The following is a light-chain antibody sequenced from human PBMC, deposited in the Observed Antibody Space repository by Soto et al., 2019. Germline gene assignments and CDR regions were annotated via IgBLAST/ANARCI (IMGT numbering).Light chain of an antibody. Sequence: DIQMTQSPSTLSASVGDRVTITCRASQDINTFLAWYQQKPGKAPKLLIYKASSLETGVPSRFSGSGSGTESTLTITGLQPDDFATYYCQQYNSYWTFGQGTKVDIK. V-gene: IGKV1-5*03. CDR1: QDINTF. CDR2: KAS. J-gene: IGKJ1*01. CDR3: QQYNSYWT.